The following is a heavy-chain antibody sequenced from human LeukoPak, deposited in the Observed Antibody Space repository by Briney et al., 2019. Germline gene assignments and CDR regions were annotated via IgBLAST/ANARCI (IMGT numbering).Heavy chain of an antibody. CDR1: GYTFTSYD. CDR3: ARGLGQWLVLYYFDY. D-gene: IGHD6-19*01. J-gene: IGHJ4*02. CDR2: MNPNSGNT. V-gene: IGHV1-8*01. Sequence: ASVKVSCKASGYTFTSYDINWMRQATGQGLEWMGWMNPNSGNTGYAQKFQGRVTMTRNTSISTAYMELSSLRSEDTAVYYCARGLGQWLVLYYFDYWGQGTLVTVSS.